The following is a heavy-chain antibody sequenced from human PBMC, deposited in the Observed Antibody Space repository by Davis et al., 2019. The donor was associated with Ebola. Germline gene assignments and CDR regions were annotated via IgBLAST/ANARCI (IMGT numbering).Heavy chain of an antibody. CDR3: ASPAPETKANYYFDY. Sequence: GGSLRLSCAASGFTFSSYSMNWVRQAPGKGLEWVSSISSSSSYIYYADSVKGRFTISRDNAKNSLYLQMNSLRAEDTAVYYCASPAPETKANYYFDYWGQGTLVTVSS. J-gene: IGHJ4*02. V-gene: IGHV3-21*01. CDR2: ISSSSSYI. CDR1: GFTFSSYS. D-gene: IGHD4/OR15-4a*01.